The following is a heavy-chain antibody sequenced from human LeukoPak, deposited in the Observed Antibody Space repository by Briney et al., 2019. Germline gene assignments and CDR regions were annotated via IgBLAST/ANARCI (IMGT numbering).Heavy chain of an antibody. CDR1: GGSISSSSYY. J-gene: IGHJ4*02. V-gene: IGHV4-39*01. D-gene: IGHD3-22*01. Sequence: PSETLSLTCTVSGGSISSSSYYWGWIRQPPGKGLEWIGSIYYSGSTYYNPSLKSRVTISVDTSKNQFSLKLSSVTAADTAVYYCARLEVGSGYYYFDYWGQGTLVTVSS. CDR3: ARLEVGSGYYYFDY. CDR2: IYYSGST.